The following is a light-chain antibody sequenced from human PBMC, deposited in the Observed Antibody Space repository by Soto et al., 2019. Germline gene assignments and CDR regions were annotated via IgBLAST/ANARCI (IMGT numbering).Light chain of an antibody. Sequence: EVVMTQSPATLSASPGERATLSCRASQSVSCNVAWYQQKPGQAPRLLIYGASTRATGIPARFSGSGSGTDFTLTISSLQSEDFAVYYCQQYNNWPPLTFGGGTKVEIK. V-gene: IGKV3-15*01. CDR1: QSVSCN. CDR3: QQYNNWPPLT. J-gene: IGKJ4*01. CDR2: GAS.